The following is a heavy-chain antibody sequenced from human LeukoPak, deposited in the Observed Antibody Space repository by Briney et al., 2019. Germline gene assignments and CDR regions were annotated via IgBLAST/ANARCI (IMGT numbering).Heavy chain of an antibody. D-gene: IGHD3-10*01. CDR3: AREGRYYGSGSHRDGFDI. CDR1: GFTFSRNS. V-gene: IGHV3-21*06. J-gene: IGHJ3*02. CDR2: ISTSSSYI. Sequence: GGSLRLSCAASGFTFSRNSMNWVRQAPGKGLEWVSSISTSSSYIYYADSVKGRFTISRDNAKNSLYLQMKSLRVEDTAVYYCAREGRYYGSGSHRDGFDIWGQGTMVTVSS.